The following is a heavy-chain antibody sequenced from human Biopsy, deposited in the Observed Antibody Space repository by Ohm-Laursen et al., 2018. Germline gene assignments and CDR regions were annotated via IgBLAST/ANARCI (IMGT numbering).Heavy chain of an antibody. V-gene: IGHV1-2*02. CDR2: INPKSGDT. Sequence: ASVKVSCKPSGYTFTAFSVHWLRQAPGQGLEWMGWINPKSGDTDYPQNFQGRVSMTRDTSISTAYMDLSSLRSDDTAVYYCATKLTGYFHHWGQGTLVIVSS. CDR1: GYTFTAFS. D-gene: IGHD3-9*01. J-gene: IGHJ1*01. CDR3: ATKLTGYFHH.